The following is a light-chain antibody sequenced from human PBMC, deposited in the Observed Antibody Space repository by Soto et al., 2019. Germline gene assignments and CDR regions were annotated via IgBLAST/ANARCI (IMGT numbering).Light chain of an antibody. Sequence: QSALTQPASVSGSPGQSITISCTGASSDVGIYNYVSWYQHHPGKAPQLMIYDVSNRPSGVSNRFSGSKSGNTASLTISGLQAEDEAVDYCSSYTSSSSTLVVFGGGTKVTVL. CDR3: SSYTSSSSTLVV. J-gene: IGLJ2*01. CDR2: DVS. V-gene: IGLV2-14*03. CDR1: SSDVGIYNY.